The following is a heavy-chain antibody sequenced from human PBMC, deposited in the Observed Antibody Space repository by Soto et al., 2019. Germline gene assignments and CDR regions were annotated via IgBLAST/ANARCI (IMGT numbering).Heavy chain of an antibody. CDR1: GFSLSTSGVG. Sequence: QITLKESGPMLVKPTQTLTLTCTISGFSLSTSGVGVGWIRQPPGKALEWLALIYWNDEKRYRPSLRSRLTITKDNSKNQVVLTMTEMEPVDTATYYCAHRPTPLTDGGGWFDPWGQGTLVTVSS. CDR2: IYWNDEK. V-gene: IGHV2-5*01. D-gene: IGHD2-21*02. J-gene: IGHJ5*02. CDR3: AHRPTPLTDGGGWFDP.